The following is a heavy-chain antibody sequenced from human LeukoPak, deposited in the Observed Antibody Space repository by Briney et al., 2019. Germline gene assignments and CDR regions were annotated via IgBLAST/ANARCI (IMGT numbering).Heavy chain of an antibody. CDR2: ISSNGGST. CDR1: GITFRSGA. D-gene: IGHD2-2*01. CDR3: ARGRRLYCSSTSCSSFDY. J-gene: IGHJ4*02. Sequence: GASLRLSCAAYGITFRSGAMQWVRHARGKGLENVSAISSNGGSTYYANSVKGRFTISRDNSKHTLYLQMGSLRAEDMAVYYCARGRRLYCSSTSCSSFDYWGQGTLVTVSS. V-gene: IGHV3-64*01.